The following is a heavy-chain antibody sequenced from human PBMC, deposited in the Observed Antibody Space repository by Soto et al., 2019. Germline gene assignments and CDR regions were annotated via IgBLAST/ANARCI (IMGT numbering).Heavy chain of an antibody. J-gene: IGHJ6*03. CDR3: ARATADKVYYYYYMDV. V-gene: IGHV4-34*01. Sequence: SETLSLTCAVYGGSFSGYYWSWIRQPPGKGLEWIGEINHSGSTNYNPSIKSRVTISVDTSKNQFSLKLSSVTAADTAVYYCARATADKVYYYYYMDVWGKGTTVTVSS. CDR2: INHSGST. D-gene: IGHD2-21*02. CDR1: GGSFSGYY.